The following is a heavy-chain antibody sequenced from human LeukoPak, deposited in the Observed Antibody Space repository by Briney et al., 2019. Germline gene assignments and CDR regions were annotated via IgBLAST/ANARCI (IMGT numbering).Heavy chain of an antibody. CDR3: ARPELRGFAPNY. V-gene: IGHV3-21*01. CDR1: GFTFSSYS. D-gene: IGHD4-23*01. J-gene: IGHJ4*02. Sequence: GGSLRLSCAASGFTFSSYSMNWVRQAPGKGLEWVSSISSSSSYIYYADSVKGRFTISRDNAKNSLYLQMNSLRAEDTAVYYCARPELRGFAPNYWGQGALVTVSS. CDR2: ISSSSSYI.